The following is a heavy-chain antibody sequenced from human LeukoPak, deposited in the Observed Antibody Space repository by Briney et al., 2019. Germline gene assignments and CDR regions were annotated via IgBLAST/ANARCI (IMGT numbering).Heavy chain of an antibody. Sequence: PGGSLRLSCAASGFTFSSYGMSWVRQAPGKGLEWVSAISGSGGSTYYADSVKGRFTISRDNSKNTLYLQMNSLRAEDTAVYYCAKDGSYDILTGRPSRLAYWGQGTLVTVSS. CDR1: GFTFSSYG. CDR2: ISGSGGST. J-gene: IGHJ4*02. D-gene: IGHD3-9*01. CDR3: AKDGSYDILTGRPSRLAY. V-gene: IGHV3-23*01.